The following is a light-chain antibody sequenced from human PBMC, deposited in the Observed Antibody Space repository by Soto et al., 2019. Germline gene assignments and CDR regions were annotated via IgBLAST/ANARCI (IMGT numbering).Light chain of an antibody. V-gene: IGLV2-14*01. Sequence: QSVLTQPASVSGSPGQSITISCTGTSSDVGGYNYVSWYQQHPGKAPKLIIFEVTNRPSGVSNRFSGSKSGNTASLTISGLQAEDGADYFCSSYTSSQAYVFGTGTKVTV. CDR1: SSDVGGYNY. CDR2: EVT. CDR3: SSYTSSQAYV. J-gene: IGLJ1*01.